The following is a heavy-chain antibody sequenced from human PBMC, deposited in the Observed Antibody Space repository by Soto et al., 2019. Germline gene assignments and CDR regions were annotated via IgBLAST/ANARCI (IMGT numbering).Heavy chain of an antibody. J-gene: IGHJ4*02. V-gene: IGHV4-61*01. CDR2: RYSSGST. CDR3: ANYPTTVTSDY. Sequence: QVQLQESGPGLVKPSETLSLTCTVSGGSVSSGSYYWSWIRQPPGKGLEWIGYRYSSGSTNYNPSRKSRVTISLDTSKTQCSLKLSSVTAADTAVYYCANYPTTVTSDYWGQGTLVTVSP. D-gene: IGHD4-17*01. CDR1: GGSVSSGSYY.